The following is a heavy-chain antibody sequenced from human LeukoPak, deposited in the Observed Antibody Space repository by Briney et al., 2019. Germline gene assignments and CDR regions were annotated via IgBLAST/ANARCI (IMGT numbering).Heavy chain of an antibody. CDR3: ARDYNWYFDL. J-gene: IGHJ2*01. CDR2: IKQDGSQR. Sequence: GGSLRLSCAASGFTFSSYWMSWVRQAPGKGLEWVANIKQDGSQRYYVDSVKGRFTISRDNAKNSLYLQMSSLRAEDMSVYYCARDYNWYFDLWGRGTLVTVSS. D-gene: IGHD3-10*01. CDR1: GFTFSSYW. V-gene: IGHV3-7*05.